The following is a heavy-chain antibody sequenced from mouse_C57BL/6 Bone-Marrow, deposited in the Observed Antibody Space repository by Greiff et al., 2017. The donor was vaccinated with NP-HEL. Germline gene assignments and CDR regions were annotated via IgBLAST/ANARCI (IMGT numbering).Heavy chain of an antibody. Sequence: DVKLQESGPGLVKPSQSLSLTCSVTGYSITSGYYWNWIRQFPGNKLEWMGYISYDGSNNYNPSLKNRIPITRDTSKNQFFLKLNSVTTEDTATYYCARGVTTVGEFAYWGQGTLVTVSA. CDR2: ISYDGSN. CDR3: ARGVTTVGEFAY. CDR1: GYSITSGYY. J-gene: IGHJ3*01. V-gene: IGHV3-6*01. D-gene: IGHD1-1*01.